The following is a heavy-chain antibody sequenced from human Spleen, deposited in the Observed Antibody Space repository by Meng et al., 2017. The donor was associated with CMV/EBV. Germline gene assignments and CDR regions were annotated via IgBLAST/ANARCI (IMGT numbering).Heavy chain of an antibody. CDR2: IRYDGSNK. CDR1: GFTFSSYG. CDR3: AREVWSGGPFDP. Sequence: GESLKISCAASGFTFSSYGMHWVRQAPGKGLEWVAFIRYDGSNKYYADSVKGRFTISRDTSKNTLFLQMNSLRPEDTAMYYCAREVWSGGPFDPWGQGTLVTVSS. J-gene: IGHJ5*02. D-gene: IGHD3-3*01. V-gene: IGHV3-30*02.